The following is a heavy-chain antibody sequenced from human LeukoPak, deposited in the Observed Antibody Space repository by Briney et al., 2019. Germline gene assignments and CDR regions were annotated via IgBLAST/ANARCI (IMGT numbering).Heavy chain of an antibody. CDR1: GFTFSDYV. D-gene: IGHD5-18*01. V-gene: IGHV3-23*01. J-gene: IGHJ6*03. Sequence: GGSLRLSCAASGFTFSDYVMNWVRQAPGKGLEWVSSIAGSGGRTFYADSVKGRFTISRDNSKNTLYLQMNSLRAEDTAVYYCASDTAMVIYYYYYMDVWGKGTTVTVSS. CDR3: ASDTAMVIYYYYYMDV. CDR2: IAGSGGRT.